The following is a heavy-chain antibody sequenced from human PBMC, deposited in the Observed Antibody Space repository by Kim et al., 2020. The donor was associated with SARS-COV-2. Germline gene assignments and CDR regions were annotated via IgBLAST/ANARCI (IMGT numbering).Heavy chain of an antibody. CDR3: AREDYSYGMDV. J-gene: IGHJ6*02. CDR2: INPSGGST. CDR1: GYTFTSYY. V-gene: IGHV1-46*01. Sequence: ASVKVSCKASGYTFTSYYMHWVRQAPGQGLEWMGIINPSGGSTSYAQKFQGRVTMTRYTSTSTVYMELSSLRSEDTAVYYCAREDYSYGMDVWGQGTTVTVSS.